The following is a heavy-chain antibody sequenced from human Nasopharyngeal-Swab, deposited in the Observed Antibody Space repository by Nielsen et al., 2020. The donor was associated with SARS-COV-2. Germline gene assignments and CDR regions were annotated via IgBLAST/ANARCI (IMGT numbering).Heavy chain of an antibody. Sequence: ASVKVSCKASENTFSSYYVHWVREAPGQGLEWMGWITAGNGNTQYSQKFHDRLTLTSDTSANTAYMDLSSLRSEDTAVYYCVRDDGSSWLLDKWGQGTLVTVSA. D-gene: IGHD6-13*01. CDR3: VRDDGSSWLLDK. CDR1: ENTFSSYY. V-gene: IGHV1-3*01. CDR2: ITAGNGNT. J-gene: IGHJ4*02.